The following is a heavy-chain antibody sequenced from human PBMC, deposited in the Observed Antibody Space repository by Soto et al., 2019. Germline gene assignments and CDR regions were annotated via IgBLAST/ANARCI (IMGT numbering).Heavy chain of an antibody. CDR1: GCTFSSYA. CDR3: ARGSTIEMASHIPLDY. V-gene: IGHV1-69*01. D-gene: IGHD5-12*01. Sequence: QVQLVQSGAEVKKPGSSVKVSCKASGCTFSSYAISWVRQAPGQGLEWMGGIIPICGTANYAQKFQGRVTITADESTSTAYMELSSLRSEDTAVYYCARGSTIEMASHIPLDYWGQGTLVTVSS. J-gene: IGHJ4*02. CDR2: IIPICGTA.